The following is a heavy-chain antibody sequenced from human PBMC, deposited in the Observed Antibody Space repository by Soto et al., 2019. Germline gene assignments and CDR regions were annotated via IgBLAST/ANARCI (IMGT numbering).Heavy chain of an antibody. CDR2: IWYDGSNK. V-gene: IGHV3-33*01. J-gene: IGHJ4*02. Sequence: QVQLVESGGGVVQPGRSLRLSCAASGFTFSSYGMHWVRQAPGKGLEWVAVIWYDGSNKYYADSVKGRFTISRDNSKNTLYLQMKRLGAEDTAVYYCARWGIAAGDYWGQGTLVTVSS. D-gene: IGHD6-13*01. CDR3: ARWGIAAGDY. CDR1: GFTFSSYG.